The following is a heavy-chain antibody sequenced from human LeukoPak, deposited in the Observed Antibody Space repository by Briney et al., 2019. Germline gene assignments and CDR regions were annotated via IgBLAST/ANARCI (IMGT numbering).Heavy chain of an antibody. J-gene: IGHJ4*02. CDR3: ARGIDGYKLDY. Sequence: GPVKVSCKASGYSFTTYGMNWVRQAPGQGLEWMGWINTNTGNPTYAQGFTGRFVFSLDTSVSTAYLQISSLKAEDTAVYYCARGIDGYKLDYWGQGTLVTVSS. CDR1: GYSFTTYG. CDR2: INTNTGNP. V-gene: IGHV7-4-1*02. D-gene: IGHD5-24*01.